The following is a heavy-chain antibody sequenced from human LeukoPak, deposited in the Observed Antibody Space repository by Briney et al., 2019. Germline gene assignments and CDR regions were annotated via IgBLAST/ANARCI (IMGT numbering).Heavy chain of an antibody. CDR3: ARGAYGSSSPD. CDR2: IYASGFT. CDR1: GDSIYSHY. D-gene: IGHD6-6*01. Sequence: SETLSLTCTVSGDSIYSHYWNWIRQPAGKGLEWLGRIYASGFTDYNPYLKSRVSMSLDTSKNQFSLKLTSVTAADTAVYYCARGAYGSSSPDWGHGALVTVSS. V-gene: IGHV4-4*07. J-gene: IGHJ4*01.